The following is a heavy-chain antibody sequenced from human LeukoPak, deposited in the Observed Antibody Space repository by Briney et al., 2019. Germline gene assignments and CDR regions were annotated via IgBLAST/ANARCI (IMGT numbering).Heavy chain of an antibody. CDR1: GYTFTSYY. V-gene: IGHV1-46*01. Sequence: GASVKVSCKASGYTFTSYYMHWVRQAPGQGLEWMGIINPSGGSTSYAQKFQGRVTMTRDMSASTVYMELSSLRSEDTAVYYCARDATLRLGEVFLDYWGQGILVTVSS. D-gene: IGHD3-10*01. CDR2: INPSGGST. J-gene: IGHJ4*02. CDR3: ARDATLRLGEVFLDY.